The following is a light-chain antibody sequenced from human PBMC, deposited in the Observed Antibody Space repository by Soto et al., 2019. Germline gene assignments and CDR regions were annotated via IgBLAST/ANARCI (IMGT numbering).Light chain of an antibody. CDR2: EGS. CDR1: SSDVGSYNL. CDR3: CSYAGSSTWV. V-gene: IGLV2-23*01. J-gene: IGLJ3*02. Sequence: QSALTQPASVSGSPGQSITISCTGTSSDVGSYNLVSWYQQRPGKAPKLMIYEGSKRPSGVSNRFSGSKSGNTASLTISGLQAVDEADYHCCSYAGSSTWVFGGGTKLTVL.